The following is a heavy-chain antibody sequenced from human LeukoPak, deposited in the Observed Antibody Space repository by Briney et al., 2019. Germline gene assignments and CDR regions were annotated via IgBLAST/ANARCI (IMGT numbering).Heavy chain of an antibody. D-gene: IGHD4-17*01. V-gene: IGHV3-30-3*01. Sequence: GGSLRLSCAASGFPFSTYAMHWVRQAPGKGLEWVALISYDGSNKYYADPVKGRFTISRDNSKNTLYLQMNSLRTEDTAVYFCASGDYGDCGKWGQGTLVTVSS. CDR3: ASGDYGDCGK. J-gene: IGHJ4*02. CDR1: GFPFSTYA. CDR2: ISYDGSNK.